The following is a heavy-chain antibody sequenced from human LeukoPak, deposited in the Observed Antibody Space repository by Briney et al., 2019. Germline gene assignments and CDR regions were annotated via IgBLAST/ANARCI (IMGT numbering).Heavy chain of an antibody. CDR2: IYYSGST. CDR1: GGSISSYY. CDR3: ARDHLYYGMDV. V-gene: IGHV4-59*01. Sequence: PPETLSLTCTVSGGSISSYYWSWIRQPPGKGLEWIGYIYYSGSTNYNPSLKSRVTISVDTSKNQFSLKLSSVTAADTAVYYYARDHLYYGMDVWGQGTTVTVSS. J-gene: IGHJ6*02.